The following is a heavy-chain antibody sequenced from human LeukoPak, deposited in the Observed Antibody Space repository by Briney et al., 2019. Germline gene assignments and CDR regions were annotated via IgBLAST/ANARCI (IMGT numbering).Heavy chain of an antibody. CDR3: ARDYDILTGYYYYYGMDV. D-gene: IGHD3-9*01. V-gene: IGHV4-39*07. CDR1: GGSITSAGYY. CDR2: INHSGST. J-gene: IGHJ6*02. Sequence: ASETLSLTCTVSGGSITSAGYYWSWIRQPPGKGLEWIGEINHSGSTNYNPSLKSRVTISVDTSKNQFSLKLSSVTAADTAVYYCARDYDILTGYYYYYGMDVWGQGTTVTVSS.